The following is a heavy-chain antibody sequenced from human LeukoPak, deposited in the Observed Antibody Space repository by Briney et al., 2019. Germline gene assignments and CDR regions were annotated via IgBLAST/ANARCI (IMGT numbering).Heavy chain of an antibody. CDR3: ASTSPYCGGDCSIDY. CDR2: IIPIFGTA. V-gene: IGHV1-69*05. J-gene: IGHJ4*02. Sequence: SVKVSCKASGGTFSSYAISWVRQAPGQGLEWMGGIIPIFGTANYAQKFQGRVTITTDESTSTAYVELSSLRSEDTAVYYCASTSPYCGGDCSIDYWGQGTLVTVSS. CDR1: GGTFSSYA. D-gene: IGHD2-21*02.